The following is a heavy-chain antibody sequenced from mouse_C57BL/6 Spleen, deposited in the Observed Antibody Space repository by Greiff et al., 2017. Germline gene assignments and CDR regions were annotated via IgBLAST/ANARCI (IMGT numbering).Heavy chain of an antibody. J-gene: IGHJ2*01. CDR3: AREAIDSAEGDY. D-gene: IGHD3-2*02. CDR1: GYTFTSYW. Sequence: VQLQQPGAELVKPGASVKLSCKASGYTFTSYWMQWVKQRPGQGLEWIGEIDPSDSYTNYNQKFKGKATLTVDTSSSTAYMQLSSLTSEDSAVYYCAREAIDSAEGDYWGQGTTLTVSS. V-gene: IGHV1-50*01. CDR2: IDPSDSYT.